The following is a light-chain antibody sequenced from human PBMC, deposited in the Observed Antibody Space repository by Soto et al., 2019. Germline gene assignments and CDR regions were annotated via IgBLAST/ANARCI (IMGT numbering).Light chain of an antibody. CDR1: STNIGAAYG. J-gene: IGLJ1*01. V-gene: IGLV1-40*01. CDR3: QSYDSTLSARYV. Sequence: QSVLTQPPSVCGAPGQRVRISCTGSSTNIGAAYGVHWYQQRPGTAPKLLIVGNTIRPSGVPERFSASTSGTSASLAIPGIQAEDEGDYYCQSYDSTLSARYVFGTGTKLTVL. CDR2: GNT.